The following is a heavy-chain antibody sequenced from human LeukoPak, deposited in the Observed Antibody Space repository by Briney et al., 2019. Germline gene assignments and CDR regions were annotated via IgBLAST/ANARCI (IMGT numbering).Heavy chain of an antibody. Sequence: SETPSLTCTVSGGSISSYYWSWIRQPAGKGLEWIGRIYTSGSTNYNPSLKSRVTMSVDTSKNQFSLKLSSVTAADTAVYYCARDEGIVGATYYYYYYGMDVWGQGTTVTVSS. V-gene: IGHV4-4*07. D-gene: IGHD1-26*01. CDR2: IYTSGST. CDR3: ARDEGIVGATYYYYYYGMDV. J-gene: IGHJ6*02. CDR1: GGSISSYY.